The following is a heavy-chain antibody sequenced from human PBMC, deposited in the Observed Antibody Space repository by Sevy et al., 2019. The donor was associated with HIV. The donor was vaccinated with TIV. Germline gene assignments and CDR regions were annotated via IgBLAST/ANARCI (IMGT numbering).Heavy chain of an antibody. J-gene: IGHJ4*02. D-gene: IGHD3-10*01. CDR3: TTGFYYGSGSLNY. Sequence: GGSLRLSCAASGFTFNNAWMSWVRQGPGKGLERVGRIKSKTEGETTDYAAPVKGRFTMSRDDSKTTLFLQMNSLKAEDTAVYYCTTGFYYGSGSLNYWGQGTLVTVSS. V-gene: IGHV3-15*01. CDR2: IKSKTEGETT. CDR1: GFTFNNAW.